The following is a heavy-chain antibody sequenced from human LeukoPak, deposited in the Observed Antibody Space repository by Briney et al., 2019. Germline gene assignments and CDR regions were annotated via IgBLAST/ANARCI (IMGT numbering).Heavy chain of an antibody. J-gene: IGHJ3*02. V-gene: IGHV4-39*07. D-gene: IGHD3-3*01. CDR3: ARGGYDFWSGYYRSAFDI. CDR2: INYSGNT. CDR1: GGSVSSSVFY. Sequence: PSETLSLTCTVSGGSVSSSVFYWGWIRQPPGKGPEWIGSINYSGNTYYNPSLKSRVTISVDTSKNQFSLKLSSVTAADTAVYYCARGGYDFWSGYYRSAFDIWGQGTMVTVSS.